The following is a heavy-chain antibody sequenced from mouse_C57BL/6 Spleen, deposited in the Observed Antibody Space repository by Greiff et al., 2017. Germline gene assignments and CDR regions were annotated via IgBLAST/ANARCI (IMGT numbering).Heavy chain of an antibody. CDR3: TRDESLIYAMDY. Sequence: VQLQQSGAELVRPGASVTLSCKASGYTFTDYEMHWVKQTPVHGLEWIGAIDPETGGTAYNQKFKGKAILTADKSSSTAYMELRSLTSEDSAVYYCTRDESLIYAMDYWGQGTSVTVSS. V-gene: IGHV1-15*01. J-gene: IGHJ4*01. CDR1: GYTFTDYE. CDR2: IDPETGGT.